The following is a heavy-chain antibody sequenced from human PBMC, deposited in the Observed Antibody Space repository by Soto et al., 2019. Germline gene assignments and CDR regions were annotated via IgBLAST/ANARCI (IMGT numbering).Heavy chain of an antibody. CDR1: GFTFSSYG. V-gene: IGHV3-30*18. CDR2: ISYDGSNK. J-gene: IGHJ6*02. CDR3: AKDYTIFGVVPNYGMDV. D-gene: IGHD3-3*01. Sequence: QVQLVESGGGVVQPGRSLRLSCAASGFTFSSYGMHWVRQAPGKGLEWVAVISYDGSNKYYADSVKGRFTISRDNSKNTLYLQMNSLRADDAAVYYCAKDYTIFGVVPNYGMDVWGQGTTVTVSS.